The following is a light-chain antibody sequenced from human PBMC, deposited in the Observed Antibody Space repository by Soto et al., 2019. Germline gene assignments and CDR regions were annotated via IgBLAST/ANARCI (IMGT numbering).Light chain of an antibody. Sequence: SVGTVSLSPEERATLSCRASQSVTIGYLAWFQQKPGQAPRLLIYGARTRATGVPDRFSASGSGTDFSLTICRFEPEDGIRYCSPVSGISLRSFGDGGKL. V-gene: IGKV3-20*01. CDR3: PVSGISLRS. CDR2: GAR. CDR1: QSVTIGY. J-gene: IGKJ2*01.